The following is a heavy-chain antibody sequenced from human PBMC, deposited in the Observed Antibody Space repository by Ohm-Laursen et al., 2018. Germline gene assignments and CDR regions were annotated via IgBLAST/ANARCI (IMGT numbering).Heavy chain of an antibody. D-gene: IGHD6-19*01. CDR2: ISWNSGSI. V-gene: IGHV3-9*01. Sequence: SLRLSCTASGFTFSTYWMFWVRQAPGKGLEWVSGISWNSGSIGYADSVKGRFTISRDNAKNSLYLQMNSLRAEDTAVYYCARSGVAVAGYFDYWGQGTLVTVSS. J-gene: IGHJ4*02. CDR1: GFTFSTYW. CDR3: ARSGVAVAGYFDY.